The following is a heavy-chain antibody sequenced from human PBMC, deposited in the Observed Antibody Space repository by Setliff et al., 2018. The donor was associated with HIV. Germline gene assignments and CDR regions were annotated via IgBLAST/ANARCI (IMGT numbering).Heavy chain of an antibody. D-gene: IGHD3-22*01. CDR2: INHSGST. CDR1: GGSFSGYY. V-gene: IGHV4-34*01. J-gene: IGHJ6*02. Sequence: LSLTCAVYGGSFSGYYWSWIRQPPGKGLEWIGEINHSGSTNYNPSLKSRVTISVDTSKNQFSLKLSSVTAADTAVYYCARGGSSGYPVLPYYYYYGMDVWGQGTTVTVSS. CDR3: ARGGSSGYPVLPYYYYYGMDV.